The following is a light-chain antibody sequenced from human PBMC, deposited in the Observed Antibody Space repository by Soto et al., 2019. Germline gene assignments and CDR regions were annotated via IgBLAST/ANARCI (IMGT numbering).Light chain of an antibody. V-gene: IGKV3-11*01. CDR3: PQRSNWPKT. CDR2: DAS. Sequence: LTLSLGTLSLSPGEKATLSSRASQSLSGNYLAWYQQKPGQAPRLLIYDASNRATGIPARFSGSGSGTDFTLTISSLEPEDFAVYYCPQRSNWPKTFGQGTKVDIK. CDR1: QSLSGNY. J-gene: IGKJ1*01.